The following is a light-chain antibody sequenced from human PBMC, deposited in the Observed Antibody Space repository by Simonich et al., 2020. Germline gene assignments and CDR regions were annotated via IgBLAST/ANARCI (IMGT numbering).Light chain of an antibody. V-gene: IGLV2-23*01. J-gene: IGLJ2*01. CDR1: SSDVGSYNL. Sequence: QSALTQPAFVSWSPGQSVTISCTGTSSDVGSYNLFSWDQQHPGKAPKLMIYEGSKRPSGVSNRFSGSKSGNTASLTISGLQAEDEADYYCCSYAGSSTVVFGGGTKLTVL. CDR3: CSYAGSSTVV. CDR2: EGS.